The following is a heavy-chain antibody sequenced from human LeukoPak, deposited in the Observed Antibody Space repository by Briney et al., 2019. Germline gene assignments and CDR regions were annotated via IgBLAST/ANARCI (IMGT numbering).Heavy chain of an antibody. CDR2: IKSKTDGGTT. Sequence: GGSLRLSCAASGFTFSNAWMSWVRQAPGKGLEWVGHIKSKTDGGTTDYAAPVKGRFTISRDDSKNTLYLQMNSLKTEDTAVYYCTTDQEIRYFDWSIDYWGQGTLVTVSS. D-gene: IGHD3-9*01. CDR1: GFTFSNAW. J-gene: IGHJ4*02. V-gene: IGHV3-15*01. CDR3: TTDQEIRYFDWSIDY.